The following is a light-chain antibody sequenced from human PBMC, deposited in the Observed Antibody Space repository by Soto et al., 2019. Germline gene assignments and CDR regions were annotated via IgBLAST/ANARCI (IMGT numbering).Light chain of an antibody. Sequence: DIRMTQSPSVLSASVGDRVTITCRASQSISDWLAWYQQKPGKAPKVLIFDASNLQSGVPSRFRGSGFGTEFTLTISSLQPEDFATYYCQQYKTFWTFGPGTKVDIK. J-gene: IGKJ1*01. CDR1: QSISDW. V-gene: IGKV1-5*01. CDR2: DAS. CDR3: QQYKTFWT.